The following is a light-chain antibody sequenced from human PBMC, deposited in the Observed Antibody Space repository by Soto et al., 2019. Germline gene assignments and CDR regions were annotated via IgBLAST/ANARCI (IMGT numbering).Light chain of an antibody. V-gene: IGLV2-18*02. J-gene: IGLJ1*01. CDR3: SSYTSSSTRV. CDR2: NVN. Sequence: QSVLIQPPSVSGSPGQSVTISCTGTSSVVGSYDYVSWYQQHPGTVPKPMIYNVNTQPSGVPDRFSGSKSGNTASMTISGLQAEDEADSYCSSYTSSSTRVSGTGTKVTVL. CDR1: SSVVGSYDY.